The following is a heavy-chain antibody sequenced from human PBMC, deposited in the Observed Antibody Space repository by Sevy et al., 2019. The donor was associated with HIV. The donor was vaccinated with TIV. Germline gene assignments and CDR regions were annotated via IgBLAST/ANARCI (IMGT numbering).Heavy chain of an antibody. V-gene: IGHV3-23*01. CDR3: AKALNPALESMIEVILRTLKGFDV. Sequence: GGSLRLSCTASGFTFNTHAMTWVRQAPGKGLEWVSVISGPGLSTYYADSVKGRFTISRDNSQNTQYLQMNSLRVDETATYYCAKALNPALESMIEVILRTLKGFDVWGQGTMVTVSS. J-gene: IGHJ3*01. CDR1: GFTFNTHA. D-gene: IGHD3-22*01. CDR2: ISGPGLST.